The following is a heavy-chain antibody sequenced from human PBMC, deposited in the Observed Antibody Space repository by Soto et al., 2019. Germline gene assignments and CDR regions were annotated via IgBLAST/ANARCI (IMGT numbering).Heavy chain of an antibody. D-gene: IGHD4-17*01. J-gene: IGHJ4*02. CDR1: GFTFSRFW. V-gene: IGHV3-7*03. CDR2: IQQDGSEK. Sequence: LRLSCAVSGFTFSRFWMGWVRHAPGRGLEWVANIQQDGSEKYYVDSVKGRFTMSKDNVKNSLYLQMNSLGAEDTAVYYCARVRYGGYSYYFDYWGQGALVTVSS. CDR3: ARVRYGGYSYYFDY.